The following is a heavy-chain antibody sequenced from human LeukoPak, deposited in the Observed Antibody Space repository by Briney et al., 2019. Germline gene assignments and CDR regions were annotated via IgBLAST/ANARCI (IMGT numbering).Heavy chain of an antibody. CDR2: IYSGGST. Sequence: PGGSLRLSCAASGFTVSSNYMSWVRQAPGKGLEWVSVIYSGGSTYYADAVKGRFNISRDNSKNTLYLQMNSLRAEDTAVYYCATTVTTGNFDYWGQGTLVTVSS. D-gene: IGHD4-17*01. CDR1: GFTVSSNY. J-gene: IGHJ4*02. V-gene: IGHV3-66*01. CDR3: ATTVTTGNFDY.